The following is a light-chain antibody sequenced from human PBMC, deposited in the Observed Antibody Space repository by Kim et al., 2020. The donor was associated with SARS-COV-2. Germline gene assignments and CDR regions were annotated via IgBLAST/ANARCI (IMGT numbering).Light chain of an antibody. J-gene: IGLJ3*02. V-gene: IGLV3-1*01. Sequence: VSPGQTASITCSGDNLGDKYASWYQRKSGQSPVLVIYQDTKWPSGIPDRFSGSNSGNTATLTISGTQAMDEADYYCQAWDSGTAVFGGGTQLTVL. CDR1: NLGDKY. CDR3: QAWDSGTAV. CDR2: QDT.